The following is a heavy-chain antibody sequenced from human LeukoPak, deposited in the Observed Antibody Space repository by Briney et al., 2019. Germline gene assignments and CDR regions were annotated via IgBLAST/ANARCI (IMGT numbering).Heavy chain of an antibody. Sequence: GVSLRLSCAASGFXFSSYWMSWVRQAPGKGLEWVAYIKQDGSVFYYVDSVKGRFTISRDNARNTLYLQMNSLRDEDTAMYYCARDTTYGAADIWGQGTVVTVTS. CDR3: ARDTTYGAADI. CDR2: IKQDGSVF. D-gene: IGHD4-17*01. CDR1: GFXFSSYW. V-gene: IGHV3-7*05. J-gene: IGHJ3*02.